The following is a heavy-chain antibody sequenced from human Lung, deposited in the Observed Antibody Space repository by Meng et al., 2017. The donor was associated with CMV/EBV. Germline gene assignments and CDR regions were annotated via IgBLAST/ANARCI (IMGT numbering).Heavy chain of an antibody. J-gene: IGHJ4*02. CDR1: AFTFNTYA. D-gene: IGHD2-15*01. CDR2: ICGRDSTT. V-gene: IGHV3-23*01. Sequence: AFTFNTYAMTWVRQAPGKGPEWVSAICGRDSTTYYADSVKGRFIISRDSSKNTLYLQMNSLRVDDTAIYFCAKGAGGSCYSAVNYWGQGTLVTVSS. CDR3: AKGAGGSCYSAVNY.